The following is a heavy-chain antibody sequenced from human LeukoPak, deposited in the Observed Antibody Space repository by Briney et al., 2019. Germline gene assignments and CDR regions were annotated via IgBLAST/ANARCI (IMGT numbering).Heavy chain of an antibody. J-gene: IGHJ6*03. V-gene: IGHV3-30*02. CDR1: GFTFSSYG. CDR2: IRYDGSNK. CDR3: AKLRKGFDYRFYYYYMDV. D-gene: IGHD4-11*01. Sequence: GGSLRLSCAASGFTFSSYGMHWVRQAPGKGLEWVAFIRYDGSNKYYADSVEGRFTISRDNSKNTLYLQMNSLRAEDTAVYYCAKLRKGFDYRFYYYYMDVWGKGTTVTVSS.